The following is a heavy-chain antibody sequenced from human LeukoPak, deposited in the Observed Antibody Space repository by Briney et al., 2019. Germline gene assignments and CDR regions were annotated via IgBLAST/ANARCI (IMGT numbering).Heavy chain of an antibody. Sequence: ASVKVSCKASGGTFSSYAISWVRQAPGQGLEWVGGIIPIFGTANYAQKFQGRVTITADESTSTAYMELSSLRSEDTAVYYCARDLLDYYDSSGYYYERFDYWAREPWSPSPQ. CDR2: IIPIFGTA. CDR1: GGTFSSYA. V-gene: IGHV1-69*01. CDR3: ARDLLDYYDSSGYYYERFDY. J-gene: IGHJ4*02. D-gene: IGHD3-22*01.